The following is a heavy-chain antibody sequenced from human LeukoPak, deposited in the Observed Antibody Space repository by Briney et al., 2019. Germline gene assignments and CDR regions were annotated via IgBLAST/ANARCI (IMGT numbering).Heavy chain of an antibody. CDR1: GFTFSSYA. CDR3: ARGGAPDY. J-gene: IGHJ4*02. Sequence: GGSLRLSCAASGFTFSSYAMSWVRQTPGKGLEWVSAISGSGAGTYYADSVKGRFTISRDNAKNSLYLQMNSLRAEDTAVYYCARGGAPDYWGQGTLVTVSS. D-gene: IGHD1-26*01. CDR2: ISGSGAGT. V-gene: IGHV3-23*01.